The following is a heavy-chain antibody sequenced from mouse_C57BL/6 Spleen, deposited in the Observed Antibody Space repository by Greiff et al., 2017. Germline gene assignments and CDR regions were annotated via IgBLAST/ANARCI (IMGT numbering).Heavy chain of an antibody. V-gene: IGHV1-64*01. CDR1: GYTFTGYW. CDR3: SIARLPYDAMDY. CDR2: IHPDSGGT. J-gene: IGHJ4*01. Sequence: QVQLQQSGAELVKPGASVKLSCKASGYTFTGYWMHWVKQRPGQGLEWIGMIHPDSGGTNYNEKFKGKATLTVDKSSSTAYMQLSSLTSEDSAVYDCSIARLPYDAMDYWGQGTPVTVSA. D-gene: IGHD2-4*01.